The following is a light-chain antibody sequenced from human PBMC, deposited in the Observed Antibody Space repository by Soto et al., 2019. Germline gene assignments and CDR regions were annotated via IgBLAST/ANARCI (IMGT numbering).Light chain of an antibody. CDR3: QQYKSWVT. J-gene: IGKJ4*01. CDR2: GAS. V-gene: IGKV3-15*01. CDR1: QSISNT. Sequence: EIVLTQSPVTLSVSPGERATLSCRASQSISNTLVWYQQKPGQAPRLLIYGASTRATGVPARFSGSGSGTECTLTISSRQSEDIAVYYFQQYKSWVTFCGGTKVEIK.